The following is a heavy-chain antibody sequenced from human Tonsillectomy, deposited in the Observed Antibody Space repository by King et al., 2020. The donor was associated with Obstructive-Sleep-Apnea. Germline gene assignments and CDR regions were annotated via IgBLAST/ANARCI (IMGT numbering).Heavy chain of an antibody. CDR2: IDYSGST. J-gene: IGHJ5*02. CDR3: ARDFPTYYYGSGSFSGFDP. V-gene: IGHV4-30-4*01. CDR1: GGSISSGDYY. D-gene: IGHD3-10*01. Sequence: QLQESGPGLVKPSQTLSLTCTVSGGSISSGDYYWSWIRQPPGKGRELIVYIDYSGSTYYNPSLESRVTISVDTSKNPFSLKLSSVTAAYTAVYYCARDFPTYYYGSGSFSGFDPWGQGTLVTVSS.